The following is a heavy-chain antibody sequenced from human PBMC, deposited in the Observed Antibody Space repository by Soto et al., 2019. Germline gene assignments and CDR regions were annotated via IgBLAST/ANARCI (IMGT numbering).Heavy chain of an antibody. CDR3: ARRPLGYSSGWYYFDY. D-gene: IGHD6-19*01. Sequence: GGSLRLSCAASGFTFSSYGMHWVRQAPGKGLEWVAVIWYDGSNKYYADSVKGRFTISRDNSKNTLYLQMNSLRAEDTAVYYCARRPLGYSSGWYYFDYWGQGTLVTVSS. V-gene: IGHV3-33*01. CDR1: GFTFSSYG. CDR2: IWYDGSNK. J-gene: IGHJ4*02.